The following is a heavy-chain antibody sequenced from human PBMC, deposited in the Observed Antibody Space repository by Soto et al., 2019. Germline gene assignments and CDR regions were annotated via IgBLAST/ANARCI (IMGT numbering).Heavy chain of an antibody. J-gene: IGHJ6*02. D-gene: IGHD1-26*01. V-gene: IGHV5-10-1*01. CDR3: ARLEKWYYNYYGLDV. Sequence: LKISCQGSGYSFTTYWISWVRQMPGKGLEWMGKIDPADSSTNYSPSFQGHITISVDRSINTAHLQFSSLKAADTAVYYCARLEKWYYNYYGLDVWGQGTMVTVSS. CDR2: IDPADSST. CDR1: GYSFTTYW.